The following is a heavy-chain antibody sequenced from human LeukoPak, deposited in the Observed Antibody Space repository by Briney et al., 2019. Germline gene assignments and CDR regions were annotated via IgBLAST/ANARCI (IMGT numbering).Heavy chain of an antibody. V-gene: IGHV1-2*02. CDR2: ILPDGRDT. D-gene: IGHD3-10*01. Sequence: GASVKVSCKASGYTFAAHHIHWVRQAPGQGLEWMGWILPDGRDTKYSQKFQDRMTLTTDTFTNTAYMELSRIRPDDTAVYYCSGRYGPGPVWGQGTLISASP. J-gene: IGHJ4*02. CDR1: GYTFAAHH. CDR3: SGRYGPGPV.